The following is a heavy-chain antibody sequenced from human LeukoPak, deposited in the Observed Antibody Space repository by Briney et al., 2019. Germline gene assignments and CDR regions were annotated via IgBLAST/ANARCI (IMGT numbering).Heavy chain of an antibody. J-gene: IGHJ4*02. Sequence: SETLSLTCSVSGGSISNYYWSWIRQPPGKGLEWIGYIYYSGRTSYNPSLKSRVTISVDTSKNQFSLRLSSVTAADTAVYYCARSGYYYDSSGYYSFDYWGQGTLVTVSS. V-gene: IGHV4-59*12. CDR1: GGSISNYY. D-gene: IGHD3-22*01. CDR2: IYYSGRT. CDR3: ARSGYYYDSSGYYSFDY.